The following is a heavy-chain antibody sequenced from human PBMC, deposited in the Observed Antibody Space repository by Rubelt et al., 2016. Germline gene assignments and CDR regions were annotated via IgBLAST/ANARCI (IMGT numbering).Heavy chain of an antibody. V-gene: IGHV1-8*01. Sequence: QVQLVQSGAEVKKPGASVKVSCKTSGYTFTGYDINWVRQATGQGLEWMGRMNPKSGETAFAQKFQDRVAMTRDISTRTAYMELSSLTSEDTGLYYCAGGVGRDWYDPWGQGALVTVSS. J-gene: IGHJ5*02. CDR3: AGGVGRDWYDP. CDR1: GYTFTGYD. CDR2: MNPKSGET.